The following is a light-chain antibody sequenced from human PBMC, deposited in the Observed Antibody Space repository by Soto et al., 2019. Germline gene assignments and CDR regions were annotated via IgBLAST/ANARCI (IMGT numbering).Light chain of an antibody. V-gene: IGKV1-9*01. CDR3: QQLNTYPPFT. CDR2: AAS. J-gene: IGKJ3*01. Sequence: DIQLTQSPSFLSASVGDRVTITCRASQDISRYLAWYQQKAGKAPKLLIYAASTLQKGVPSRFSGSGSGTEFTLTISSLQPDDVATYYCQQLNTYPPFTFGPGTEVDI. CDR1: QDISRY.